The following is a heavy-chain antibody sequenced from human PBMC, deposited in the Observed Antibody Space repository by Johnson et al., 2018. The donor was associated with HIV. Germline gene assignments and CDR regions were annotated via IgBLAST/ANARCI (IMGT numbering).Heavy chain of an antibody. D-gene: IGHD2-8*01. CDR1: GFTFSSYE. CDR2: ISSSGSPI. J-gene: IGHJ3*02. V-gene: IGHV3-48*03. CDR3: ARDIVRVVYASMGAFDI. Sequence: VQLVESGGGVVQPGRSLRLSCAASGFTFSSYEMNWVRQAPGKGLEWVSYISSSGSPIYYADSVKGRFTISRDNAKNSLYLQMNSLRAEDPAVYYCARDIVRVVYASMGAFDIWGQGTMVTVSS.